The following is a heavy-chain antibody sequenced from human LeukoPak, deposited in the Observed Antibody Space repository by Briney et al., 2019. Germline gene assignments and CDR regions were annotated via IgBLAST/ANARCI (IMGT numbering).Heavy chain of an antibody. CDR1: VYTFTSYG. CDR2: ISAYNGNT. CDR3: ARDDCSSTSCYLYYFDY. Sequence: ASVTVSCKSSVYTFTSYGISWVRQATGQGLAWMGWISAYNGNTNYAQKLQGRVTMTTDTSTSTAYMELRSLRSDDTAVYYCARDDCSSTSCYLYYFDYWGQGTLVTVSS. V-gene: IGHV1-18*01. J-gene: IGHJ4*02. D-gene: IGHD2-2*01.